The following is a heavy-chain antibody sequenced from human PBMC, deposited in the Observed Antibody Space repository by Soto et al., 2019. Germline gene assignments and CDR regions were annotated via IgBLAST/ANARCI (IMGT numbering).Heavy chain of an antibody. Sequence: QVQLVQSGAEVKKPGSSVKVSCKASGGTFSSYAISWVRQAPGQGLEWMGGIIPIFGTANYAQKFQGRVTMTRDTSTSTVYMELSSLRSEDTAVYYCARDHNYDSSGSSPGYFDFWGQGTLVTVSS. CDR3: ARDHNYDSSGSSPGYFDF. J-gene: IGHJ4*02. CDR2: IIPIFGTA. CDR1: GGTFSSYA. D-gene: IGHD3-22*01. V-gene: IGHV1-69*06.